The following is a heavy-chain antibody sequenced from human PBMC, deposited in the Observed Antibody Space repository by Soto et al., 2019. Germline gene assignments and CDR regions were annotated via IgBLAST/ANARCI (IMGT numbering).Heavy chain of an antibody. J-gene: IGHJ6*02. CDR2: ISGYNGDT. CDR3: AKNGQPPYYYYGMDV. CDR1: GYTFTRSG. D-gene: IGHD2-8*01. Sequence: QGQLVQSGAEVKKPGASVKVSCKASGYTFTRSGISWVRQAPGQGLEWMGWISGYNGDTNYAQKFQGRVTMTTDTSTPTAYMELRSLTSDDTAVYYCAKNGQPPYYYYGMDVWGQGTTVTVSS. V-gene: IGHV1-18*01.